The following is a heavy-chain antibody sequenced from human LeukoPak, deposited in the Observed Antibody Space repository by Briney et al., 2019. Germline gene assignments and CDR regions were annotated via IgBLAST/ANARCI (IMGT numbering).Heavy chain of an antibody. Sequence: PGGSLRLSCAASGFTFSSYSMNWVRQAPGKGLEWGSSISSSSSYIYYADSVKGRFTISRDNAKNSLYLQMNSLRAEDTAVYYCARDASYYYDSSGYYPYYFDYWGQGTLVTVSS. CDR1: GFTFSSYS. D-gene: IGHD3-22*01. CDR3: ARDASYYYDSSGYYPYYFDY. J-gene: IGHJ4*02. V-gene: IGHV3-21*01. CDR2: ISSSSSYI.